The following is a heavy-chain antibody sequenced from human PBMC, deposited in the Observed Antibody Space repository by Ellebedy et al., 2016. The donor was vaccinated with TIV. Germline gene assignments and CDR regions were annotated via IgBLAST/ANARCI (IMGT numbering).Heavy chain of an antibody. J-gene: IGHJ6*02. D-gene: IGHD3-10*01. V-gene: IGHV1-69*13. CDR2: IIPISATA. Sequence: AASVKVSCKASGGTFSSYAISWVRQAPGQGLEWMGGIIPISATANYAQKFQGRVTMTADESTGTAYMELSSLRSDDTAVYYCAEGAGTHLVYYYGMDVWGQGTTVTVSS. CDR1: GGTFSSYA. CDR3: AEGAGTHLVYYYGMDV.